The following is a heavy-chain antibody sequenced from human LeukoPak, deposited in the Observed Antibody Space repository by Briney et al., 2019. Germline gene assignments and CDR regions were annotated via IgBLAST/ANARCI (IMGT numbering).Heavy chain of an antibody. D-gene: IGHD2-2*01. CDR3: AKGKTPSSYAGLDY. Sequence: GGSLRLSCAAPGIIFSDYAMSWVRQAPGKGLEWVSVVSGSDGSTYYADSVKGRFTISRDNSKKMLYLHMNSLRAEDTAVYYCAKGKTPSSYAGLDYWGQGTLVTVSS. CDR1: GIIFSDYA. J-gene: IGHJ4*02. CDR2: VSGSDGST. V-gene: IGHV3-23*01.